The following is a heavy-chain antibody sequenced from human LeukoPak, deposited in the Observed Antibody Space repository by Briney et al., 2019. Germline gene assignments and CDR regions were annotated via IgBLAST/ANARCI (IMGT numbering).Heavy chain of an antibody. D-gene: IGHD4-23*01. V-gene: IGHV4-61*08. J-gene: IGHJ2*01. CDR1: GGSISSGGYY. Sequence: PSETLSLTCTVSGGSISSGGYYWSWIRQPPGKGLEWIGYIYYTGNTNYNPSLNSRVTMSVDTSKNQFSLKLTSVTAADTALYYCARRMTTLVRTYWYFDLWGRGTLVTVSS. CDR3: ARRMTTLVRTYWYFDL. CDR2: IYYTGNT.